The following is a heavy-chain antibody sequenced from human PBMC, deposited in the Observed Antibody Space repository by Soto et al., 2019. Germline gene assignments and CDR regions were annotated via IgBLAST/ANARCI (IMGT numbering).Heavy chain of an antibody. D-gene: IGHD6-19*01. CDR2: IGGSGSSI. CDR3: ARGSSGWYDY. J-gene: IGHJ4*02. V-gene: IGHV3-48*02. CDR1: GFTFSSYG. Sequence: GGSLRLSCAASGFTFSSYGLNWVRQAPGKGLEWVSYIGGSGSSIYYADSVKGRFTISRDNAKKSLNLQMNSLRDDDTAVYYCARGSSGWYDYWGQGALVPSPQ.